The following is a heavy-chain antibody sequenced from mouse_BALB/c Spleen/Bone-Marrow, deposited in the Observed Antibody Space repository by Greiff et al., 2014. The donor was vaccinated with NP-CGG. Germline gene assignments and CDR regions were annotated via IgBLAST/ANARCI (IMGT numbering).Heavy chain of an antibody. CDR1: GYTFTGYY. J-gene: IGHJ2*01. Sequence: LMESGPELVKPGASVKISCKASGYTFTGYYINWVKQKPGQGLEWIGWIYPGSGNTKYNEKFKGKATLTVDTSSSTAYMQLSSLTSEDTAVYFCARSAYYGNYGGYWGQGTTLTVSS. V-gene: IGHV1-84*02. D-gene: IGHD2-10*01. CDR2: IYPGSGNT. CDR3: ARSAYYGNYGGY.